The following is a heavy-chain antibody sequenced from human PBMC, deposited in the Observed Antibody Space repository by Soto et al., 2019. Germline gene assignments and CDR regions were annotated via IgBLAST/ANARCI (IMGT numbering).Heavy chain of an antibody. Sequence: SETLSLTCTVSGGSISSGGYYWSWIRQHPGKGLEWIGYIYYSGSTYYNPSLKSRVTISVDTSKNQFSLKLSSVTAADTAVYYCARDGGDGYNSANWFDPWGQGTLVTVSS. CDR3: ARDGGDGYNSANWFDP. CDR2: IYYSGST. D-gene: IGHD5-12*01. V-gene: IGHV4-31*03. J-gene: IGHJ5*02. CDR1: GGSISSGGYY.